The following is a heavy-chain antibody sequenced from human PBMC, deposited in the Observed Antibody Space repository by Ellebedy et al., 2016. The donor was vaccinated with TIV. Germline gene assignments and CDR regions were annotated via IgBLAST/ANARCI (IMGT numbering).Heavy chain of an antibody. CDR3: AATYYYESSGRVQLDY. Sequence: GESLKISXKGSGYSFTNYWIGWVRQMPGKGLEWMGVIHPGDSHTRYSPSFQGQVTISVDKSISTAYLQWSSLKASDTAIYYCAATYYYESSGRVQLDYWGQGTLVTVSS. D-gene: IGHD3-22*01. J-gene: IGHJ4*02. CDR1: GYSFTNYW. CDR2: IHPGDSHT. V-gene: IGHV5-51*01.